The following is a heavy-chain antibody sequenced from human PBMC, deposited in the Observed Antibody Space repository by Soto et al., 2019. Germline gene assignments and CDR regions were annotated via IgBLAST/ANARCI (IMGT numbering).Heavy chain of an antibody. CDR1: GYTFTGYY. CDR3: ARDNGDYDILTDYYPYYYYGMDV. V-gene: IGHV1-46*01. Sequence: QVQLEQSGAEVKKPGASVKVSCKASGYTFTGYYVHWVRQAPGQGLEWLGIINPSGGRTSYAQTLQGRITVTRDTSTSTVYMQLSSLRSEDTAVYYCARDNGDYDILTDYYPYYYYGMDVWGQGTTVTVSS. D-gene: IGHD3-9*01. CDR2: INPSGGRT. J-gene: IGHJ6*02.